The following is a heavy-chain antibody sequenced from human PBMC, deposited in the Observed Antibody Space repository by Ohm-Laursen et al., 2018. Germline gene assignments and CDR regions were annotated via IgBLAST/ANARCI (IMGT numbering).Heavy chain of an antibody. D-gene: IGHD4/OR15-4a*01. J-gene: IGHJ3*02. CDR2: IKPNSGGT. Sequence: ASVKVSCKVSGDTVTELSMHWVRQAPGQGLEWMGWIKPNSGGTNYAQKFQGRVTMTRDTSISTDYMEVSSLTSDDTAVYYCARGLTRSAFDIWGQGTMVTVSS. V-gene: IGHV1-2*02. CDR3: ARGLTRSAFDI. CDR1: GDTVTELS.